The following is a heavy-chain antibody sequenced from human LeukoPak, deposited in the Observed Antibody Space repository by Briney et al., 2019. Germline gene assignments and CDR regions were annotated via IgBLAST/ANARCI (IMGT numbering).Heavy chain of an antibody. J-gene: IGHJ3*02. CDR3: ARDAYQWLADAFDI. Sequence: SQTLSLTCTVSGGSISSGGYYWSWIRQPPGKGLEWIGYIYHSGGTYYNPSLKSRVTISVDRSKNQFPLKVSSVTAADTAVYYCARDAYQWLADAFDIWGQGIMVTVSS. D-gene: IGHD6-19*01. V-gene: IGHV4-30-2*01. CDR2: IYHSGGT. CDR1: GGSISSGGYY.